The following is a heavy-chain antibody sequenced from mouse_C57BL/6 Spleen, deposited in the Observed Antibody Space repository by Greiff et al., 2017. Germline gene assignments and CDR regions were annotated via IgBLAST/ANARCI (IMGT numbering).Heavy chain of an antibody. CDR2: ISSGGSYT. CDR1: GFTFSSYG. Sequence: EVQRVESGGDLVKPGGSLKLSSAASGFTFSSYGMSWVRQTPDKRLEWVATISSGGSYTYYPDSVKGRFTISRDNAKNTLYLQMSRLKSEDTDMYYCARRSNYDDFDYWGQGTTLTVSS. J-gene: IGHJ2*01. CDR3: ARRSNYDDFDY. V-gene: IGHV5-6*01. D-gene: IGHD2-5*01.